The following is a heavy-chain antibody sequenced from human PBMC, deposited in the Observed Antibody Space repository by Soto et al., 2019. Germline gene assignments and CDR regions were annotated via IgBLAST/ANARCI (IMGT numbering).Heavy chain of an antibody. CDR3: ARAWTVADQCASCPGPPYSYYGMDI. D-gene: IGHD2-2*01. CDR1: GYTFTSYG. J-gene: IGHJ6*02. V-gene: IGHV1-18*01. Sequence: ASVKVSCKASGYTFTSYGISWVRQAPGQGLEWMGWISAYNGNTNYAQKLQGRVTITTDTSTNTAYMELRSMRSDDPAVNYLARAWTVADQCASCPGPPYSYYGMDIWGQGTTVTVSS. CDR2: ISAYNGNT.